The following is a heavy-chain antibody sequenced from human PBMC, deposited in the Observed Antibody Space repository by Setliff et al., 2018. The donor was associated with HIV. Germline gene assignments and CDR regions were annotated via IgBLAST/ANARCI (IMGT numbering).Heavy chain of an antibody. V-gene: IGHV1-69*05. CDR1: GGIFSRFA. Sequence: SVKVSCKASGGIFSRFAFSWVRQAPGQGLEWMGGIIPIFGTPNYAQKFQGRVTITTDESTNTVYMELSSLRSEDTAVYYCASRRITMVRGVISNDYYYYMDVWGKGTTVTVSS. D-gene: IGHD3-10*01. CDR2: IIPIFGTP. J-gene: IGHJ6*03. CDR3: ASRRITMVRGVISNDYYYYMDV.